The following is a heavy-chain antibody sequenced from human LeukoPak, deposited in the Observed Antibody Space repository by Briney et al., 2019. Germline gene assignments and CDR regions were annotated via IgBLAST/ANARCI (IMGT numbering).Heavy chain of an antibody. CDR3: ARVQVVPAAYRPRRYYYGMDV. CDR1: GYTFTGYY. Sequence: GASVKVSCKASGYTFTGYYMHWVRQAPGQGLEWMGWMNPNSGNTGYAQKFQGRVTMTRNTSISTAYMELSSLRSEDTAVYYCARVQVVPAAYRPRRYYYGMDVWGQGTTVTVSS. D-gene: IGHD2-2*01. V-gene: IGHV1-8*02. CDR2: MNPNSGNT. J-gene: IGHJ6*02.